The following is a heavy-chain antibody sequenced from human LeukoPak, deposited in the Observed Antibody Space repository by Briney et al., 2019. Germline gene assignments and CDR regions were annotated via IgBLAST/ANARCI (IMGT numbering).Heavy chain of an antibody. D-gene: IGHD3-22*01. V-gene: IGHV3-30*04. J-gene: IGHJ4*02. CDR2: ISYDGSNK. Sequence: GGSLRLSCAASGFTFSSYAMHWVRQAPGKGLEWVAVISYDGSNKYYADSVKGRFTISRDNSKNTLYLQMNSLRAEDTAVYYCAKRVSSSGYYCAIDYWGQGTLVTVSS. CDR1: GFTFSSYA. CDR3: AKRVSSSGYYCAIDY.